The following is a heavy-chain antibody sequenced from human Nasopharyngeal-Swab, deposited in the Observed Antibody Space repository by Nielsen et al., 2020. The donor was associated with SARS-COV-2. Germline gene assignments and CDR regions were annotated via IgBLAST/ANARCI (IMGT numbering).Heavy chain of an antibody. CDR1: GFTFTNYW. CDR2: IYRRYSGT. D-gene: IGHD1-1*01. CDR3: ARQSDWNRYYYYGMDV. J-gene: IGHJ6*02. Sequence: GESLKISCKASGFTFTNYWIAWVRQMPGKGLEWVGIIYRRYSGTQYRQSFRGQVTISADKSIDTAYLHLNSLQDSDTATYYCARQSDWNRYYYYGMDVWGQGTKVSVS. V-gene: IGHV5-51*01.